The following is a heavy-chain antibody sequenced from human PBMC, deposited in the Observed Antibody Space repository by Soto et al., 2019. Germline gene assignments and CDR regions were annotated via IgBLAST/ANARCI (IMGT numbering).Heavy chain of an antibody. CDR3: AKGAGTVAPYYYYYYMDV. CDR2: ISWNSGSI. Sequence: GGSLRLSCAASGFTFDDYAMHWVRQAPGKGLEWVSGISWNSGSIGYADSVKGRFTISRDNAKNSLYLQMNSLRAEDTALYYCAKGAGTVAPYYYYYYMDVWGKGTTVTVSS. J-gene: IGHJ6*03. V-gene: IGHV3-9*01. D-gene: IGHD6-19*01. CDR1: GFTFDDYA.